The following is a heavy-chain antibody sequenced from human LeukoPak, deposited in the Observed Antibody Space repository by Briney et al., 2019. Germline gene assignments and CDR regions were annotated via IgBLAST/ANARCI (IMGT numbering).Heavy chain of an antibody. CDR2: INHSGST. CDR1: GGSFSGYY. CDR3: ARGCGSSWYGPSRGTHWFDP. V-gene: IGHV4-34*01. D-gene: IGHD6-13*01. J-gene: IGHJ5*02. Sequence: SETLSLTCAVYGGSFSGYYWSWIRQPPGKGLEWIGEINHSGSTNYNPSLKSRVTISVDTSKNQFSLKLSSVTAADTAVYYCARGCGSSWYGPSRGTHWFDPWGQGTLVTVSS.